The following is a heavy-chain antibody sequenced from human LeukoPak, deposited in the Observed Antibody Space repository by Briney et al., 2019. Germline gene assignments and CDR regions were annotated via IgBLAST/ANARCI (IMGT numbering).Heavy chain of an antibody. J-gene: IGHJ2*01. CDR1: GGSISSYY. D-gene: IGHD5-18*01. V-gene: IGHV4-59*01. CDR2: IYYSGST. Sequence: PSETLSLTCTVSGGSISSYYWSWIRQPPGKGLEWIGYIYYSGSTNYNPSLKSRVTISVDTSKNQFSLKLSSVTAADTAVYYCARPGGYSYGSTYWYFDLWGRGTLVTVSS. CDR3: ARPGGYSYGSTYWYFDL.